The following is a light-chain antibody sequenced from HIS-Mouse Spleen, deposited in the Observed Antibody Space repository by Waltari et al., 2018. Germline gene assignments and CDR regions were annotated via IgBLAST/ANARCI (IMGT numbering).Light chain of an antibody. CDR3: QSADSSGTGWV. CDR1: ALPKQY. V-gene: IGLV3-25*03. Sequence: SYELTQPPSVSVSPGQTARITCSGDALPKQYAYWYQQKPGQAPVLVIYKDRERPSGIPERFSGSSSGTTVTLTISGGQAEDEADYYCQSADSSGTGWVFGGGTKLTVL. CDR2: KDR. J-gene: IGLJ3*02.